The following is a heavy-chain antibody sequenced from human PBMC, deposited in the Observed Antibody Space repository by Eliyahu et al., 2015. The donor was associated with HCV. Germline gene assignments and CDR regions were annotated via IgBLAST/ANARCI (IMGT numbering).Heavy chain of an antibody. D-gene: IGHD6-19*01. Sequence: QVQLQESGPGLVKPSETLSLTCTVSGGSITTYYWSWIRQPPGKGLEWIGYIHYSGSTNYNPPPKSRVTISVDTSKSQFSLNLTSVTAADTAVYYCASGGGGIAVAGTGGWFDPWGQGTLVTVSS. CDR1: GGSITTYY. CDR3: ASGGGGIAVAGTGGWFDP. CDR2: IHYSGST. V-gene: IGHV4-59*01. J-gene: IGHJ5*02.